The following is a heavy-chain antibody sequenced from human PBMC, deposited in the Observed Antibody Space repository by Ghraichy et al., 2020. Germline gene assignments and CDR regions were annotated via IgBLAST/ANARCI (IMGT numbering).Heavy chain of an antibody. CDR2: IYYSGST. V-gene: IGHV4-61*01. CDR1: GGSVSSGRYY. D-gene: IGHD3-10*01. CDR3: ASLYYYGSGSYLDAFDI. Sequence: SETLSLTCTVSGGSVSSGRYYWSCIRQPPGKGLEWIGYIYYSGSTNYNPSLKSRVTISVDTSKNQFSLKLSSVTAADTAVYYCASLYYYGSGSYLDAFDIWGQGTMVTVSS. J-gene: IGHJ3*02.